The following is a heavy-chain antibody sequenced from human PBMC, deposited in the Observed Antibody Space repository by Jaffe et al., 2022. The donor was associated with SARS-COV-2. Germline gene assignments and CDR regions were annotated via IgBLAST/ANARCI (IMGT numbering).Heavy chain of an antibody. V-gene: IGHV3-30*18. CDR1: GFTFSSYG. J-gene: IGHJ6*02. CDR3: AKDLQGRDNPRIAAAGGGMDV. Sequence: QVQLVESGGGVVQPGRSLRLSCAASGFTFSSYGMHWVRQAPGKGLEWVAVISYDGSNKYYADSVKGRFTISRDNSKNTLYLQMNSLRAEDTAVYYCAKDLQGRDNPRIAAAGGGMDVWGQGTTVTVSS. CDR2: ISYDGSNK. D-gene: IGHD6-13*01.